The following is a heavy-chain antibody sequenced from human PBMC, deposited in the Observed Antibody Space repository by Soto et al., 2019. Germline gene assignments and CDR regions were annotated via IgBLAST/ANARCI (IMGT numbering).Heavy chain of an antibody. J-gene: IGHJ4*02. CDR3: ARYLKRDYFDY. CDR2: IYYSGST. D-gene: IGHD3-9*01. CDR1: GGSISSGGYY. V-gene: IGHV4-31*03. Sequence: QVQLQESGPGLVKPSQTLSLTCTVSGGSISSGGYYWSWIRQHPGKGLEWIGYIYYSGSTYYNPSLKNGVTTPVDTSTNQFSLKLSPVTAADTAVYYCARYLKRDYFDYWGQGTLVTVSS.